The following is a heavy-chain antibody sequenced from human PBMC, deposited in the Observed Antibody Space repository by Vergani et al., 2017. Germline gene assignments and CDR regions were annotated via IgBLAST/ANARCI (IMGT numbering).Heavy chain of an antibody. CDR1: GGTFSRYA. J-gene: IGHJ6*03. V-gene: IGHV1-69*01. Sequence: QVQLVQSGAEVKKPGSSVKVSCKASGGTFSRYAISWVRQAPGQGLGWMGGIIPIFGTANYAQKFQGRVTLTADESTSTAYMGLSSLRSEDTAVYYCAREGSSGGTFSGLLLSNMDVWGKGSTVTVSS. CDR3: AREGSSGGTFSGLLLSNMDV. D-gene: IGHD2-15*01. CDR2: IIPIFGTA.